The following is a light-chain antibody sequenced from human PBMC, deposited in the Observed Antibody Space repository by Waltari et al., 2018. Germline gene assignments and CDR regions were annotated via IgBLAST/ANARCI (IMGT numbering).Light chain of an antibody. Sequence: DIVMTQSPDSLAVSLGERAPINCKSSQSVLYSSNNKNYIACHQQKPGQPPKLLMYWASTRESGVPDRFSGSVSGTDFTLTISSLQAEDVAVYYCQHYYSPPWTFGQGTKVEIK. J-gene: IGKJ1*01. CDR3: QHYYSPPWT. CDR2: WAS. V-gene: IGKV4-1*01. CDR1: QSVLYSSNNKNY.